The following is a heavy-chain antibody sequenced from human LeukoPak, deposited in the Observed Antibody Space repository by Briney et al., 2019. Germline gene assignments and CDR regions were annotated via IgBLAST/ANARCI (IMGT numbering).Heavy chain of an antibody. CDR1: GGSFSGYY. CDR3: ARGGSGYSSSWYGRYYFDY. J-gene: IGHJ4*02. V-gene: IGHV4-34*01. D-gene: IGHD6-13*01. CDR2: INHSGST. Sequence: PSETLSLTCAVYGGSFSGYYWSWIRQPPGKGLECIGEINHSGSTNYNPSLKSRVTISVDTSKNQFSLKLSSVTAADTAVYYCARGGSGYSSSWYGRYYFDYWGQGTLVTVSS.